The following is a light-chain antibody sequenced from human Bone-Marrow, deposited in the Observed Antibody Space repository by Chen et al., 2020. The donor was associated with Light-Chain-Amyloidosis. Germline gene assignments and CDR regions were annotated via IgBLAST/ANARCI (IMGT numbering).Light chain of an antibody. CDR3: QQYYDLPFT. Sequence: IQMTQSPSSLLASVGDRVTITCQASQDISNYLNWYQQKPGKAPKLLSHDASSLESGVPSRFSGSGSGTDFTFTISSLQPEDIGTYHCQQYYDLPFTFGQGTKLEI. CDR2: DAS. V-gene: IGKV1-33*01. J-gene: IGKJ2*01. CDR1: QDISNY.